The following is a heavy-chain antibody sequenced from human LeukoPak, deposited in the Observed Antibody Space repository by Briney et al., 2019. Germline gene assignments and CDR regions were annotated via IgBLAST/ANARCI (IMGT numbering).Heavy chain of an antibody. V-gene: IGHV4-61*02. J-gene: IGHJ3*02. CDR2: IYTSGST. CDR1: GGSISSGSYY. Sequence: SETLSLTCTVSGGSISSGSYYWSWIRQPAGKGLEWIGRIYTSGSTNYNPSLKSRVTISVDTSKNQFSLKLSSVTAADTAVYYCARVDPSGLAFYAFDIWGQGTMVTVSS. D-gene: IGHD5-12*01. CDR3: ARVDPSGLAFYAFDI.